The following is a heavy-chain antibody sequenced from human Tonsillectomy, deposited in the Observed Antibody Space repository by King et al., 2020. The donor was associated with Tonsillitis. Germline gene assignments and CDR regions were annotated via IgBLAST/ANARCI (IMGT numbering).Heavy chain of an antibody. CDR3: AKDIESSGWYGMDV. CDR2: ITCNSGSI. V-gene: IGHV3-9*01. D-gene: IGHD6-19*01. Sequence: VQLVASGGGLVQPGRSLRLSCAASGFTFDDYTMHWVRQAPGKGLEWVSGITCNSGSIGYVDSVKGRFTISRDNAKNSLYLQMNSLRPEDTALYYCAKDIESSGWYGMDVWGQGTTVTVSS. CDR1: GFTFDDYT. J-gene: IGHJ6*02.